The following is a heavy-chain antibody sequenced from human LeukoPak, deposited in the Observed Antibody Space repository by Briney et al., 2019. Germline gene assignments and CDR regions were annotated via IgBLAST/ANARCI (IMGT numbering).Heavy chain of an antibody. V-gene: IGHV5-10-1*01. Sequence: GESLKISCKGSGYGFTSYWIGWVRQMPGKGLEWMGRIDPSDSYTNYSPSFQGHVTISADKSISTAYLQWSSLKASDTAMYYCATHPLGQWLVPNYWGQGTLVTVSS. D-gene: IGHD6-19*01. CDR2: IDPSDSYT. CDR3: ATHPLGQWLVPNY. J-gene: IGHJ4*02. CDR1: GYGFTSYW.